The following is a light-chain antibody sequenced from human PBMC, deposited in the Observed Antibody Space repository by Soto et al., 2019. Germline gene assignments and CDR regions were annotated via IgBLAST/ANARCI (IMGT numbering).Light chain of an antibody. Sequence: DIQMTQSPSSLSASVGDRVTITCRAGQYIGRYLNWYQQKPGKAPKLLIYAASSLHSGLPSRFSGSGSVTDFTLTIGSLQPEDFATYYCQQTYRTPLTFGGGTKVEIK. V-gene: IGKV1-39*01. J-gene: IGKJ4*02. CDR3: QQTYRTPLT. CDR1: QYIGRY. CDR2: AAS.